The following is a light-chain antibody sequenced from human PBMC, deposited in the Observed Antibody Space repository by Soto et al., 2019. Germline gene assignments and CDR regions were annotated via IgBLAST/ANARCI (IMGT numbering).Light chain of an antibody. CDR3: SSYRGTTTL. CDR2: EVS. V-gene: IGLV2-14*01. CDR1: SSDVGGFNY. Sequence: QSVLTQPASVSGSPGQSITISCTGTSSDVGGFNYVSWYQQHPGKAPKLMIYEVSNRPSGVSNRFSGSKSGNTASLTISGLQADDEADYYCSSYRGTTTLLGGGPKVTVL. J-gene: IGLJ2*01.